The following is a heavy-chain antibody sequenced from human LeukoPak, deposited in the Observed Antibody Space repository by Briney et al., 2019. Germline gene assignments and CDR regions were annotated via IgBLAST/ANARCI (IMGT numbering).Heavy chain of an antibody. D-gene: IGHD1-26*01. V-gene: IGHV1-8*03. CDR3: ATHPAVGQGFDY. CDR2: MNPNSGNT. Sequence: ASVKVSCKASGYSFTSYDINWVRQATGQGLEWMGWMNPNSGNTGYAQKFQGRVTITRDTSISTAYMELSSLRSEDTAVYYCATHPAVGQGFDYWGQGTLVTVSS. CDR1: GYSFTSYD. J-gene: IGHJ4*02.